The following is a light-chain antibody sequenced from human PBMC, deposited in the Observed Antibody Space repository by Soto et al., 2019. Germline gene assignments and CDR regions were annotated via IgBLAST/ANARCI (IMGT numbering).Light chain of an antibody. CDR2: GAS. V-gene: IGKV3-20*01. CDR3: QQYNNWPIT. J-gene: IGKJ5*01. CDR1: QSVDSNY. Sequence: EIVLTQSPGTLSLSPGEEATLSCRASQSVDSNYLAWYQQKPGQTPRLIIYGASGRADGIPHRFSGSGFGTDFTLTISSLEPEDFAVYYCQQYNNWPITFGPGTRLEI.